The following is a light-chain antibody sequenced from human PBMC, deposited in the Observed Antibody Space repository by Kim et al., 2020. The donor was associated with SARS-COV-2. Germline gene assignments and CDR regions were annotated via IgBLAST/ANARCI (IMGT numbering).Light chain of an antibody. CDR3: QQYNTWYT. CDR2: GAS. J-gene: IGKJ2*01. V-gene: IGKV3-15*01. CDR1: QIISSN. Sequence: SVFPGERAPLACRASQIISSNLAWYQQRPSQAPRLLIYGASTRAAGVPARFSGCWSGTDFTLTISSLQPEDFAVYYCQQYNTWYTFGQGTKLEI.